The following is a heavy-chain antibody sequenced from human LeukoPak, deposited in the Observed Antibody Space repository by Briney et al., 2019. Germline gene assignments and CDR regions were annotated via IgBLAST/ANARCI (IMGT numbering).Heavy chain of an antibody. CDR3: ARGRGRRDGYNSGLADAFDI. D-gene: IGHD5-24*01. Sequence: GESLKISCKGSGYSFTSYWIGWVRQMPGKGLEWMGIIYPGDSDTRYSPSFQGQVTISADKSISTAYLQWSSLKASDTAMYYCARGRGRRDGYNSGLADAFDIWGQGTMVTVSS. V-gene: IGHV5-51*01. J-gene: IGHJ3*02. CDR1: GYSFTSYW. CDR2: IYPGDSDT.